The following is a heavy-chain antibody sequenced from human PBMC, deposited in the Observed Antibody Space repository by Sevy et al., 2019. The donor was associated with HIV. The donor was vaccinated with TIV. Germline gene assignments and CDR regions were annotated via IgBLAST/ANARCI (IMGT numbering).Heavy chain of an antibody. Sequence: GGSLRLSCAASGFTFSTYAMHWVRQAPGKGLEWVALISYDGTNKYYADSVKGRFSISRDNSNNTLYLQMNSLRAEDTAVYYCARDHNHYSRGWYFDYWGQGTLVTVSS. D-gene: IGHD6-19*01. V-gene: IGHV3-30*04. CDR1: GFTFSTYA. CDR3: ARDHNHYSRGWYFDY. J-gene: IGHJ4*02. CDR2: ISYDGTNK.